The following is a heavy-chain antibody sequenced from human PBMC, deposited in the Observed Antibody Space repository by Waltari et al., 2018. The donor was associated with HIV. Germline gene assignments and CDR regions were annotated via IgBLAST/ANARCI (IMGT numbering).Heavy chain of an antibody. J-gene: IGHJ4*02. D-gene: IGHD6-13*01. CDR1: GFNSGDYG. V-gene: IGHV3-30*18. CDR3: VKDGLQYYSNSGYLDV. CDR2: MPYVPKNK. Sequence: VNLVESGGGVVQPGGSLRTPCAASGFNSGDYGIHWVRQAPGKGREWVAVMPYVPKNKEYGDSVKGRFTISRDNSKKILYLEMNSLRHEDTAVYYCVKDGLQYYSNSGYLDVWGQATLVTVSS.